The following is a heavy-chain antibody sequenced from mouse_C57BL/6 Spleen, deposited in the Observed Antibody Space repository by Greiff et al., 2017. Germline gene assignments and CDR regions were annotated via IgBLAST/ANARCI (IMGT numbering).Heavy chain of an antibody. V-gene: IGHV1-22*01. J-gene: IGHJ2*01. CDR3: ERSGDYDGGFDY. Sequence: EVKLQESGPELVKPGASVKMSCKASGYTFTDYNMHWVKQSHGKSLEWIGYINPNNGGTSYNQKFKGKATLTLNKSSSTAYMERRSLTSEDSAVYYCERSGDYDGGFDYWGQGTTLTVSA. D-gene: IGHD2-4*01. CDR1: GYTFTDYN. CDR2: INPNNGGT.